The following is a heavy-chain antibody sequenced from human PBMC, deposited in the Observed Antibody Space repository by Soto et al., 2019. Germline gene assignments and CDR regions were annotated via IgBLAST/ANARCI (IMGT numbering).Heavy chain of an antibody. V-gene: IGHV4-61*01. CDR3: ARDATGTTGIDY. CDR2: IYYSGST. CDR1: GGSVSSGSYY. Sequence: SETLSLTCTVSGGSVSSGSYYWSWIRQPPGKGLEWIGYIYYSGSTNYNPSLKSRVTTSVDTSKNQSSLKLSSVTAADTAVYYCARDATGTTGIDYWGQGTLVTVSS. D-gene: IGHD1-1*01. J-gene: IGHJ4*02.